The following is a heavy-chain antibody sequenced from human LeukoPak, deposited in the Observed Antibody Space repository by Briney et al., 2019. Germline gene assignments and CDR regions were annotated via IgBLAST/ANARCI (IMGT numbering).Heavy chain of an antibody. D-gene: IGHD2-15*01. CDR2: ISGSDDGT. CDR1: GFTFDDYA. CDR3: AKSPVSSCRGSFCYPFDY. V-gene: IGHV3-23*01. Sequence: GRSLRLSCAASGFTFDDYAMHWVRQVPGKGLEWVSAISGSDDGTYYADSVKGRFTISRDNSRNTLYLQMNTLRAEDTAVYFCAKSPVSSCRGSFCYPFDYWGQGNPVTVSS. J-gene: IGHJ4*02.